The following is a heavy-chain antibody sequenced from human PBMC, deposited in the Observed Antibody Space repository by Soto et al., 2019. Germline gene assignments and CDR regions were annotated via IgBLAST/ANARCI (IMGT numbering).Heavy chain of an antibody. CDR3: AQMDTMTTSAFDV. CDR2: ISSSSGATT. J-gene: IGHJ3*01. CDR1: TFNFNVYS. V-gene: IGHV3-23*01. Sequence: RGSLRLSCTASTFNFNVYSMTWVRQPPGKGLEWVAAISSSSGATTCYAESVKGRFTISRDNSKNTLFLQLNSLRGEDTAMYYCAQMDTMTTSAFDVWGPGAMVTVSS. D-gene: IGHD5-12*01.